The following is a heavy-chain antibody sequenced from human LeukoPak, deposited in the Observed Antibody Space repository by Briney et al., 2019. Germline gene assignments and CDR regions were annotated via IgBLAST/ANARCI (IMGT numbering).Heavy chain of an antibody. J-gene: IGHJ4*02. Sequence: TVKVSCKASGYTFTGYYMHWVRQAPGQGLEWMGWINPNSGGTNYAQMFQGRVTMTRDTSISTAYMELSRLRSDDTAVYYCARDPPNYDFWSGYYLDYWGQGTLVTVSS. CDR3: ARDPPNYDFWSGYYLDY. V-gene: IGHV1-2*02. CDR1: GYTFTGYY. CDR2: INPNSGGT. D-gene: IGHD3-3*01.